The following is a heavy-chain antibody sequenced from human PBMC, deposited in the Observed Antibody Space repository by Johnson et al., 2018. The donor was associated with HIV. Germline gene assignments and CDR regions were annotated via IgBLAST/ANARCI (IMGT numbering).Heavy chain of an antibody. CDR3: SRRSTRSDGFDL. CDR2: IDPVGAT. CDR1: GFSLSDYD. D-gene: IGHD2-2*01. J-gene: IGHJ3*01. Sequence: VQLVESGGGLVQPGGSLRLSCAASGFSLSDYDMHWVRKHIGKGLEWSSEIDPVGATYYPASVTGRFTTSRENAKNSFDLQMNSLTAGDTAVYYCSRRSTRSDGFDLWGQGTMVIVSS. V-gene: IGHV3-13*01.